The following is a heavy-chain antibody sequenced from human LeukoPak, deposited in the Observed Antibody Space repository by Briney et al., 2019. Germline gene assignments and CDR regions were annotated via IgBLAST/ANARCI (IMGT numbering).Heavy chain of an antibody. CDR2: IRHDGSYQ. J-gene: IGHJ4*02. Sequence: GGSLRLSXAAFGFTFSSYGMHWVSQTPGKGLEWVAFIRHDGSYQQYADSVKGRFTVSRDNSKDMVYLQMNSLRTEDTAVYYCAKNRDSSDYPRDFDFWGQGTLVTVSS. CDR3: AKNRDSSDYPRDFDF. CDR1: GFTFSSYG. D-gene: IGHD3-22*01. V-gene: IGHV3-30*02.